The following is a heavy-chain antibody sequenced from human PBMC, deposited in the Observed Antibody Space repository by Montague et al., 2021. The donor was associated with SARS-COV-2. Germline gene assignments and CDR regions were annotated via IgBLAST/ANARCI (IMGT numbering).Heavy chain of an antibody. CDR3: ARGDVEMATIKSGGPFYHFDY. Sequence: SETLSLTCTVSGGSISSYYWSWIRQPPGRDWSGLGISITVGAPTTTPPKSPVTISVETSKNQFSLKLSSVTAADTAVYYCARGDVEMATIKSGGPFYHFDYWGQGTLVTVSS. J-gene: IGHJ4*02. V-gene: IGHV4-59*01. D-gene: IGHD5-24*01. CDR2: SITVGAP. CDR1: GGSISSYY.